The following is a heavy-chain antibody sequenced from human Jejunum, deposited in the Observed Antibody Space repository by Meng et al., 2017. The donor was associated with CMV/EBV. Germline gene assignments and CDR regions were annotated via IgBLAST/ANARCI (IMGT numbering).Heavy chain of an antibody. J-gene: IGHJ4*02. CDR2: IYPDTGDT. V-gene: IGHV1-2*02. CDR1: GYY. Sequence: GYYMHWVRQAPGQGLEWMGWIYPDTGDTNYAQKFQGRITVTRDTSISSVYMELSRLTSDDTAIYYCARVGAYCSSTSCYNDPLLDYWGQGTLVTVSS. CDR3: ARVGAYCSSTSCYNDPLLDY. D-gene: IGHD2-2*01.